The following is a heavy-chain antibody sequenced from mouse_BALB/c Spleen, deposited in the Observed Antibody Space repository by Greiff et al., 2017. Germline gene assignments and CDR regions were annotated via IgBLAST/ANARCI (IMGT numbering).Heavy chain of an antibody. CDR1: GFTFSSYA. V-gene: IGHV5-6-5*01. Sequence: EVHLVESGGGLVKPGGSLKLSCAASGFTFSSYAMSWVRQTPEKRLEWVASISSGGSTYYPDSVKGRFTISRDNARNILYLQMSSLRSEDTAMYYCARGYDGYYGAMDYWGQGTSVTVSS. J-gene: IGHJ4*01. CDR2: ISSGGST. D-gene: IGHD2-3*01. CDR3: ARGYDGYYGAMDY.